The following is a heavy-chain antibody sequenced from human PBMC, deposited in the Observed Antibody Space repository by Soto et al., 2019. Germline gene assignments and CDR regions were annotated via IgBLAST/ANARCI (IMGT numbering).Heavy chain of an antibody. CDR3: ARMSSIAAAGTAFDI. J-gene: IGHJ3*02. CDR1: GYTFTGYY. V-gene: IGHV1-2*04. D-gene: IGHD6-13*01. Sequence: ASVKVSCKASGYTFTGYYMHWVRQAPGQGLEWMGWINPNSGGTNYAQKFQGWVTMTRDTSISTAYMELSRLRSDDTAVYYCARMSSIAAAGTAFDIGGQGTMVTVSS. CDR2: INPNSGGT.